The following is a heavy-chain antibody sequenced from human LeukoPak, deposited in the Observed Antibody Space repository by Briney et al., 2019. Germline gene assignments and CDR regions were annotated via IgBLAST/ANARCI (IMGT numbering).Heavy chain of an antibody. CDR2: ISAYNGNT. D-gene: IGHD2-15*01. Sequence: ASVKVSCKASGYTFTGYGISWVRQAPGRGLKWMGWISAYNGNTNYAQKLQGRVTMTTDTSTSTAYMELRSLRSDDTAVYYCARAKQPSVVVVAYYYYYMDVWGKGTTVTVSS. V-gene: IGHV1-18*01. CDR3: ARAKQPSVVVVAYYYYYMDV. J-gene: IGHJ6*03. CDR1: GYTFTGYG.